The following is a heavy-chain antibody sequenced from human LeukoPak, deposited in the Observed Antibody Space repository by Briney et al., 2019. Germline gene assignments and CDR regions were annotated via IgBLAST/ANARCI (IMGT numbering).Heavy chain of an antibody. J-gene: IGHJ4*02. Sequence: ASVKVSCKASGYTFTSYYMHWVRQAPGQGLEWMGIINPSGGSTSYAQKFQGRVTMTRDTSTSTVYMELSSLRSEDTAVYYCARAPWGVSAGTQFDYWGQGTLVTVSS. V-gene: IGHV1-46*01. CDR1: GYTFTSYY. CDR3: ARAPWGVSAGTQFDY. D-gene: IGHD3-10*01. CDR2: INPSGGST.